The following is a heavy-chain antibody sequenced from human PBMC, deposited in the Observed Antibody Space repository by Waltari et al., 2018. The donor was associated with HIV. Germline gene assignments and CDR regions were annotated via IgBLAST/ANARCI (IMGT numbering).Heavy chain of an antibody. CDR2: ISGSGSAI. Sequence: VESGGGLVKPGGSLKLSCAASGFTFSDYYMSWIRQAPGKGLESVAYISGSGSAIYYADSVKGRFTISRDNAKNSLYLQMSSLRAEDTAVYYCARDRVVVVPAAMDVWGQGTTVTVSS. D-gene: IGHD2-2*01. CDR1: GFTFSDYY. CDR3: ARDRVVVVPAAMDV. V-gene: IGHV3-11*04. J-gene: IGHJ6*02.